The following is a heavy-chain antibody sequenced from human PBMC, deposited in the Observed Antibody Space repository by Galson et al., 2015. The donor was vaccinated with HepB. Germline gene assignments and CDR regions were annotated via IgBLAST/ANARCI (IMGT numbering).Heavy chain of an antibody. D-gene: IGHD6-19*01. CDR1: GFTFSSYA. Sequence: SLRLSCAASGFTFSSYAMSWVRQAPGKGLKWVSAISGSGGSTYYADSVKGRFTISRDNSKNTLYLQMNSLRAEDTAVYYCAKEGHGYSSGWYGIYYFDYWGQGTLVTVSS. V-gene: IGHV3-23*01. J-gene: IGHJ4*02. CDR2: ISGSGGST. CDR3: AKEGHGYSSGWYGIYYFDY.